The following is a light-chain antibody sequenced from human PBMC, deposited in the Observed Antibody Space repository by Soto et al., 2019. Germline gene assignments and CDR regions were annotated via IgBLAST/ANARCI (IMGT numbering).Light chain of an antibody. CDR3: QQYDSNPLT. Sequence: DIQMTQSPSTLSASVGDRVTITCRASQSFSTWLAWYQQKPGKAPNLLIYKTSILESGVPSRFSGSGSGTEFTLAVSSLQPDDFETYSCQQYDSNPLTFGGGTKVEIK. J-gene: IGKJ4*01. V-gene: IGKV1-5*03. CDR1: QSFSTW. CDR2: KTS.